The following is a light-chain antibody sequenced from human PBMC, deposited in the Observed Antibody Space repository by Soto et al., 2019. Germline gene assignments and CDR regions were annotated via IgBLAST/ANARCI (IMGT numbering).Light chain of an antibody. CDR3: QQYDNVGIT. CDR2: ETS. J-gene: IGKJ5*01. V-gene: IGKV1-33*01. CDR1: HDISTH. Sequence: IQVTHSPSSLSASVGDRVTITCRASHDISTHLNWYQQMPGKAPKLLIYETSNVQTGVPSRFSGHGSGTDFVFTISSLQPEDIGTYYCQQYDNVGITFGQGTRLEIK.